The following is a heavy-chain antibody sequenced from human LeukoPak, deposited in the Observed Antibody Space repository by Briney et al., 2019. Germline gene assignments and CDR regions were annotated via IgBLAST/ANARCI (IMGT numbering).Heavy chain of an antibody. CDR2: ISSSGSTI. Sequence: GGSLRLSCAASGFTFSSYEMNWVRQAPGKGLEWVSYISSSGSTIYYADSVKGRFTISRDNAKNSLYLQMNSLRAEDTAVYYCARAGGWDFWSGSTHAFDIWGQGTMVTVSS. CDR3: ARAGGWDFWSGSTHAFDI. D-gene: IGHD3-3*01. CDR1: GFTFSSYE. J-gene: IGHJ3*02. V-gene: IGHV3-48*03.